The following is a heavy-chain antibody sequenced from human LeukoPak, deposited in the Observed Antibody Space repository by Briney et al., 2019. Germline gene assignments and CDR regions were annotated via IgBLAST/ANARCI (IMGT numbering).Heavy chain of an antibody. CDR1: GGTFSSYA. Sequence: GASVKVSCKASGGTFSSYAISWVRQAPGQGLEWMGRIIPIVGTVKYAQKFQGRVTITTDESTSTAYMELSSLRSEDTAVYYCAREGIAAAGTVLWFDPWGQGTLVTVSS. CDR3: AREGIAAAGTVLWFDP. J-gene: IGHJ5*02. V-gene: IGHV1-69*05. D-gene: IGHD6-13*01. CDR2: IIPIVGTV.